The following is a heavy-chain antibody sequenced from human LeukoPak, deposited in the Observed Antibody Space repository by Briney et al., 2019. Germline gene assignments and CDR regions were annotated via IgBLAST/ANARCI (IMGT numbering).Heavy chain of an antibody. V-gene: IGHV4-39*07. CDR3: ARDRSYSGSYKTYFDY. CDR1: GGSISSSSYY. D-gene: IGHD1-26*01. J-gene: IGHJ4*02. Sequence: SETLSLTCTVSGGSISSSSYYWGWIRQPPGKGLEWIGSIYYSGSTYYNPSLKSRVTISVDTSKNQFSLKLSSVTAADTAVYYCARDRSYSGSYKTYFDYWGQGTLVTVSS. CDR2: IYYSGST.